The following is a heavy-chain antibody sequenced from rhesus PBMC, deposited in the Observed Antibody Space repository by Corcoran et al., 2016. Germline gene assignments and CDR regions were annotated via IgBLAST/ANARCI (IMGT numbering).Heavy chain of an antibody. Sequence: QVQLQESGPGLVKPSATLSLTCAVSGGSITTHYWSWIRQTPGQGLDWLGRISGGRGSTEYNPSLKSRVTISTDTSKNQFSLKLSSVTAADTAVYYCARALDYNMWTGYSPDFWGQGVLVTVSS. V-gene: IGHV4-173*01. CDR2: ISGGRGST. D-gene: IGHD3-3*01. CDR1: GGSITTHY. J-gene: IGHJ4*01. CDR3: ARALDYNMWTGYSPDF.